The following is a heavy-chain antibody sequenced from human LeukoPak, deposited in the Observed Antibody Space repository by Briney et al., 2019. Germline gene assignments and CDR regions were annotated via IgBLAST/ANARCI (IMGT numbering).Heavy chain of an antibody. V-gene: IGHV4-59*01. CDR3: ARGGVVGTMLRGINWFDP. D-gene: IGHD3-10*01. CDR2: IYYSGST. CDR1: GIPLSNYY. Sequence: SETLSLTCSVSGIPLSNYYWNWIRQSPGKGLGWIGYIYYSGSTDYNPSLKSRVTISVDTSKRQFSLELSSVTAADTAVYYCARGGVVGTMLRGINWFDPWGPGTLVAVSS. J-gene: IGHJ5*02.